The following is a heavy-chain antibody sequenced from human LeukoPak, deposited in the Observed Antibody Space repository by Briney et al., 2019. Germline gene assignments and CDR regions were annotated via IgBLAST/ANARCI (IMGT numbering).Heavy chain of an antibody. J-gene: IGHJ4*02. Sequence: GGSLRLSCAASGFTFSSSAMSWVRQAPGKGLEWVSAISNNGGYTYYADSVQGRFTISRDNSKNTLYLQMNSLRAEDTAVYYCAKITGAKSYDYWGQGTLVTVSS. V-gene: IGHV3-23*01. CDR3: AKITGAKSYDY. CDR2: ISNNGGYT. D-gene: IGHD1-26*01. CDR1: GFTFSSSA.